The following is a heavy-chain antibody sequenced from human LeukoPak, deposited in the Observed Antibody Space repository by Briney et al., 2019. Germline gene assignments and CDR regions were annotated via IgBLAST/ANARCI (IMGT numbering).Heavy chain of an antibody. V-gene: IGHV3-7*03. CDR1: GFTFRSYW. J-gene: IGHJ4*02. CDR2: IQQDGSEK. D-gene: IGHD2-21*01. CDR3: ARVRGDYYFEY. Sequence: GGSLRLSCEASGFTFRSYWMTWVRQAPGNGLEWVANIQQDGSEKDYVDSVRGRFTISRDNAKNSLYLQMNSLRAEDTAVYHCARVRGDYYFEYWGQGTLVTVSS.